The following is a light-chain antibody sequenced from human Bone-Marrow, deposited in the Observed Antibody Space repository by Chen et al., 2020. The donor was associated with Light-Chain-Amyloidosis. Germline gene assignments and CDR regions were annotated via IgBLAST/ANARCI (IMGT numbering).Light chain of an antibody. CDR3: AHWDDSMMGQL. CDR1: SSNVGGIT. V-gene: IGLV1-44*01. CDR2: STN. Sequence: QSVLTQPPSASGTPGQRVTIACSGNSSNVGGITVNWYQQVPGTAPKLLIYSTNKRPSGVPDRFSGSKSGTSAYLAISGLQSEDEADYYCAHWDDSMMGQLFGGGTKLTVL. J-gene: IGLJ3*02.